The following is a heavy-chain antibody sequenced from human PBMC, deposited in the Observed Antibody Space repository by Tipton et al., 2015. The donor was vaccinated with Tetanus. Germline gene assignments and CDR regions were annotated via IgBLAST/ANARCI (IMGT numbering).Heavy chain of an antibody. V-gene: IGHV1-18*04. CDR3: ARLSQSLYDPLMQRWFDP. Sequence: QLVQSGAEVKKPGASVKVSCKASGYTFTSYGISWVRQAPGQGLEWMGWISAYNGNTNYAQKLQGRVTMTPDTSTSTAYMELRCLRSDDTAVYYCARLSQSLYDPLMQRWFDPWGQGTLVTVSS. CDR2: ISAYNGNT. D-gene: IGHD3-16*02. J-gene: IGHJ5*02. CDR1: GYTFTSYG.